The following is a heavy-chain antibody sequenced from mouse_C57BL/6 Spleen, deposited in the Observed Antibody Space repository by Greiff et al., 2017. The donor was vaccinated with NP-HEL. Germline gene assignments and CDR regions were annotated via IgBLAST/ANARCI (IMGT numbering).Heavy chain of an antibody. J-gene: IGHJ2*01. CDR2: INPNYGTT. CDR3: ARGGITTVVEGYYFDY. CDR1: GYSFTDYN. D-gene: IGHD1-1*01. Sequence: VQLKESGPELVKPGASVKISCKASGYSFTDYNMNWVKQSNGKSLEWIGVINPNYGTTIYNQKFKGKATLTVDQSSSTAYMQLNSLTSEDSAVYYCARGGITTVVEGYYFDYWGQGTTLTVSS. V-gene: IGHV1-39*01.